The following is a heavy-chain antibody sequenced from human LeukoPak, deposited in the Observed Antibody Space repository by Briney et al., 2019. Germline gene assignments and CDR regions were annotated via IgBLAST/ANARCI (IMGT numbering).Heavy chain of an antibody. CDR1: GFRFGDYA. CDR2: ISGRDGRT. CDR3: AKMSWVATLMGAMDV. Sequence: PGGSLRLSCVPSGFRFGDYAMNWVRQAPGKGLEWVATISGRDGRTFYADSVKGRFIISRDNVKNMLYMDVNRLRAEDTAVYFCAKMSWVATLMGAMDVWGPGTTVTVSS. D-gene: IGHD2-8*01. J-gene: IGHJ6*02. V-gene: IGHV3-23*01.